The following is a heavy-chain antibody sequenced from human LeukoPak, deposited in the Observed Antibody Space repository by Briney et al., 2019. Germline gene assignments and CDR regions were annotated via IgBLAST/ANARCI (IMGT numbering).Heavy chain of an antibody. Sequence: PSETLSLTCTVSGGSISSYYWSWIRQPPGKGLEWIGYIYYSGSTNYNPSLESRVTISVDTSKSQFSLKLSSVTAADTAVYYCARGYKIKVAGTNYYYYYGMDVWRQGTTVTVSS. CDR2: IYYSGST. V-gene: IGHV4-59*12. CDR1: GGSISSYY. CDR3: ARGYKIKVAGTNYYYYYGMDV. D-gene: IGHD6-19*01. J-gene: IGHJ6*02.